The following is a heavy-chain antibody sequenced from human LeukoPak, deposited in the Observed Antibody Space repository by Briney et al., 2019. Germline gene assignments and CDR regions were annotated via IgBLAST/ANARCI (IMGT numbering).Heavy chain of an antibody. D-gene: IGHD1-26*01. CDR2: INSDGRST. J-gene: IGHJ4*02. CDR1: GLTFTNYG. Sequence: GGSPRLSCVASGLTFTNYGMMWVRQAPGKGLVWVSYINSDGRSTTYADSVKGRFTISRDNAKNTLYLQMNSLRAEDTAMYYCARNYNGMSCWGQGTLVIVSS. CDR3: ARNYNGMSC. V-gene: IGHV3-74*01.